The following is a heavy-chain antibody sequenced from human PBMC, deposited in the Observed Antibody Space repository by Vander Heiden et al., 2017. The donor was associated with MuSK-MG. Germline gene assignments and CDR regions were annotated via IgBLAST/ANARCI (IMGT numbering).Heavy chain of an antibody. D-gene: IGHD6-13*01. CDR3: AREFAAAGTKGGFDY. CDR2: IGYDGSNK. Sequence: QVQLVESGGGVVQPGRSLRLSCAASGFTLSGYGMHWVRQAPGKGLEWVAVIGYDGSNKYYADSVKGRFTISRDNSKNTLYLQMNSLRAEDTAVYYCAREFAAAGTKGGFDYWGQGTLVTVSS. CDR1: GFTLSGYG. V-gene: IGHV3-33*01. J-gene: IGHJ4*02.